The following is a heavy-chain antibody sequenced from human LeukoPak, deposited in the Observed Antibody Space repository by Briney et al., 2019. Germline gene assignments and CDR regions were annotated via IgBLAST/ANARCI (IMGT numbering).Heavy chain of an antibody. D-gene: IGHD2-15*01. CDR2: IYTRGRT. Sequence: PSQTLSLTCTVAGGSISSGSYYWSWIRQPAGKGLEWIGRIYTRGRTNYNPSLESRVTISVDTSKNQFSLKLSSVTAADTAVYYCARGPLEYCSGGSCYSGRNWFDPWGQGTLVTVSS. CDR3: ARGPLEYCSGGSCYSGRNWFDP. CDR1: GGSISSGSYY. V-gene: IGHV4-61*02. J-gene: IGHJ5*02.